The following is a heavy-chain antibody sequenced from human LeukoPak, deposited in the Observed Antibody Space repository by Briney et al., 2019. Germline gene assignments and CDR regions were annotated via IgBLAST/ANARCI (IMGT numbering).Heavy chain of an antibody. CDR2: IYYSGST. CDR3: ARGYYYDSIFQH. D-gene: IGHD3-22*01. Sequence: PSETLSLTCTVSGGSISSGDYYWSWIRQPPGKGLEWIGYIYYSGSTYYNPSLKSRVTISVDTSKNQFSLKLSSVTAADTAVHYCARGYYYDSIFQHWGQGTLVTVSS. CDR1: GGSISSGDYY. J-gene: IGHJ1*01. V-gene: IGHV4-30-4*01.